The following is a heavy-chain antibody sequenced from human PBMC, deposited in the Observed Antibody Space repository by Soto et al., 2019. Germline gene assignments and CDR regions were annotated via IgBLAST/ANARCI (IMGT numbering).Heavy chain of an antibody. CDR1: GGSISSSNW. CDR3: AANFDAAGFADNDY. V-gene: IGHV4-4*02. Sequence: QVQLQESGPGLVKPSGTLSLTCIVSGGSISSSNWWSWVRQPPGKGLEWIGEIFQDGNTNSNPSLRGRVNMSLATSKNQFSLNLSSMASADTAVYYCAANFDAAGFADNDYWGQGTLVTVSS. J-gene: IGHJ4*02. CDR2: IFQDGNT. D-gene: IGHD2-15*01.